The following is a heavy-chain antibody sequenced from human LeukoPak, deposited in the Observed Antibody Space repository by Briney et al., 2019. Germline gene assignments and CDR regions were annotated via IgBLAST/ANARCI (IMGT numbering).Heavy chain of an antibody. CDR1: GFDFGAYE. Sequence: GGSLRLSCAASGFDFGAYEMSWVRQATGKGLEWVAYVAGSDTTKYYADSVRGRFTISRDNAKNSLYLQMNSLRAEDTALYYCTTLGYHLDSWGQGTLVTVSS. V-gene: IGHV3-48*03. CDR2: VAGSDTTK. CDR3: TTLGYHLDS. D-gene: IGHD3-22*01. J-gene: IGHJ4*02.